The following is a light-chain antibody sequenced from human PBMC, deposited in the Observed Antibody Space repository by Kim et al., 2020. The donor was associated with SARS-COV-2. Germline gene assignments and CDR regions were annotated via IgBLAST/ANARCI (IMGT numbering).Light chain of an antibody. V-gene: IGLV1-51*01. J-gene: IGLJ1*01. Sequence: QKVTISGSGSSSNIGNNYVSWYQQLPGTAPKLLIYDNNKRPSGIPDRFSGSKSGTSATLGITGLQTGDEADYYCGTWDSSLSAGYVFGTGTKVTVL. CDR3: GTWDSSLSAGYV. CDR1: SSNIGNNY. CDR2: DNN.